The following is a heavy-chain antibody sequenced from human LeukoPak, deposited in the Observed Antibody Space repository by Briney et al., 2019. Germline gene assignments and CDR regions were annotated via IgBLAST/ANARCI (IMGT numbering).Heavy chain of an antibody. J-gene: IGHJ4*02. CDR1: GFTFSSYS. Sequence: GGSLRLSCAASGFTFSSYSMNWVRQAPGKGLEWVSSISSSSSYIYYADSVKGRFIISRDNAKNSLYLQMNSLRAEDTAVYYCARAVRRTYGRSTAVYFDYWGQGTLVTVSS. CDR2: ISSSSSYI. D-gene: IGHD3-10*01. CDR3: ARAVRRTYGRSTAVYFDY. V-gene: IGHV3-21*04.